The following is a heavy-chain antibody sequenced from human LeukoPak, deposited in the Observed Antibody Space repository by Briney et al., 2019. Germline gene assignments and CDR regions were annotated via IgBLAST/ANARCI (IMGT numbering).Heavy chain of an antibody. CDR2: IYYSGST. V-gene: IGHV4-59*01. CDR3: AREGGVADAFDI. J-gene: IGHJ3*02. Sequence: PSETLSLTCTVSGASISSYYWSWIRQPAGKGLEWIGYIYYSGSTNYNPSLKSRVTISVDTSKNQFSLKLSSVTAADTAVYYCAREGGVADAFDIWGQGTMVTVSS. CDR1: GASISSYY. D-gene: IGHD3-16*01.